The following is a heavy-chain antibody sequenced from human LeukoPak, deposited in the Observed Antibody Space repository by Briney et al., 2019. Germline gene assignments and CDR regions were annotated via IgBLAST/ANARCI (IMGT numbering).Heavy chain of an antibody. CDR2: IYYSGST. CDR3: ARQKYSGSYYFDY. Sequence: PSETLSLTCTVSSGSITNYYWSWIRQPLGKGLEWIGYIYYSGSTNYNPSLKSRVSILVDTSKNQFSLRLTSVTAADTAVYYCARQKYSGSYYFDYWGQGTLVTVSS. D-gene: IGHD1-26*01. J-gene: IGHJ4*02. CDR1: SGSITNYY. V-gene: IGHV4-59*08.